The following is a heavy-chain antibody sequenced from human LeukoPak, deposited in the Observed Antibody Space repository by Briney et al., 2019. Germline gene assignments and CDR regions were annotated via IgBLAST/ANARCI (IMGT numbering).Heavy chain of an antibody. V-gene: IGHV1-24*01. D-gene: IGHD6-13*01. CDR1: GYSLIDLS. Sequence: ASVKVSCKASGYSLIDLSMHWVRQAPGKGLEWMGGYDPEDGETIYAQKFQGRVTMTEDTSTDSAYMELSNLRSEDTAVYYCATLTGRTAAAGPFDYWGQGTLVTVSS. CDR3: ATLTGRTAAAGPFDY. J-gene: IGHJ4*02. CDR2: YDPEDGET.